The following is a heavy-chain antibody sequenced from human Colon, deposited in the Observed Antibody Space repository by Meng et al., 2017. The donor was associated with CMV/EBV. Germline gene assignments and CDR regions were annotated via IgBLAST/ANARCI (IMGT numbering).Heavy chain of an antibody. Sequence: GESLKISCAASDFPVSANYMAWFRQAPGKGLEWVSIIYTGGTTTLYADSVKGRFSISTDNSKNTLYLQMSSLRDEDTAVYYCAREGYFRGFENWGQGTLVTVSS. CDR1: DFPVSANY. CDR2: IYTGGTTT. D-gene: IGHD1-1*01. V-gene: IGHV3-53*01. J-gene: IGHJ1*01. CDR3: AREGYFRGFEN.